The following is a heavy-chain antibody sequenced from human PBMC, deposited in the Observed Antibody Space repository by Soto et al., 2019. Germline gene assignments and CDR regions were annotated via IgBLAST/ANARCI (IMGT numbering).Heavy chain of an antibody. D-gene: IGHD6-13*01. CDR3: ARHQSHSSSYVDP. Sequence: QLQLQESGPGLVKPSETLSLTCTVSGGSISSSSYYWGWIRQPPGKGLEWIGSIYYSGSTYYNPSLTSRVTISVDTSKNQFSLKLSPVTAADTAVYYCARHQSHSSSYVDPWGQGTLVTVSS. CDR1: GGSISSSSYY. J-gene: IGHJ5*02. V-gene: IGHV4-39*01. CDR2: IYYSGST.